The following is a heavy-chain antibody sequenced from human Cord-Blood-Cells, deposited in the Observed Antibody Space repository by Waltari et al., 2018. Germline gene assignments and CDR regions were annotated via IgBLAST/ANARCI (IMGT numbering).Heavy chain of an antibody. V-gene: IGHV3-30*18. J-gene: IGHJ4*02. CDR3: AKDLVYGDYDY. D-gene: IGHD4-17*01. CDR1: GFTFSSYG. CDR2: ISYDGSNK. Sequence: QVQLVESGGGVVQPGRSLRLSCAASGFTFSSYGMHWVRQAPGKGLEWVAFISYDGSNKYYAESVKGRFTISRDNSKNTLYLQMNSLRAEDTAVYYCAKDLVYGDYDYWGQGTLVTVSS.